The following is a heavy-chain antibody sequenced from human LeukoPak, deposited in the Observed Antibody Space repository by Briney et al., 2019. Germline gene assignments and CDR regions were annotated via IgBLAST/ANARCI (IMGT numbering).Heavy chain of an antibody. J-gene: IGHJ4*02. CDR3: ARKSGDPFGS. CDR1: GFSFRSYW. V-gene: IGHV3-7*01. D-gene: IGHD4-17*01. CDR2: INEDGSEK. Sequence: GGSLRLSCAASGFSFRSYWMSWVRQAPGKGLEWVANINEDGSEKYYVDSVEGRFTISRDNTRNSLYVQMNILRAEDTAVYYCARKSGDPFGSWGQGTLVTVSS.